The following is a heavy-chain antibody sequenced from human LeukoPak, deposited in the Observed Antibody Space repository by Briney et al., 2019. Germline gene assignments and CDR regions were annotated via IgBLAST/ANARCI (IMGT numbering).Heavy chain of an antibody. Sequence: SVKVSCKASGGTFSNYAISWVRQAPGQGLEWMGGITPLFGTAKYAQKFQGRVTIIADESTSTAYMELSSLRSEDTAVYYCARDSSEFRSLIPHWGQGTLVTVSS. CDR2: ITPLFGTA. V-gene: IGHV1-69*13. CDR1: GGTFSNYA. CDR3: ARDSSEFRSLIPH. J-gene: IGHJ1*01. D-gene: IGHD2-21*01.